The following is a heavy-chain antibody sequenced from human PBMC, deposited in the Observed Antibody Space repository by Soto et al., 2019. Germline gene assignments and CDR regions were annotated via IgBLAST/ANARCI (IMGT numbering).Heavy chain of an antibody. CDR2: INQDGREK. D-gene: IGHD4-4*01. Sequence: PGGSLRLSCAASGFPFGTYWMSWVRQAPGKGLEWVANINQDGREKYYVDSVKGRFTISRDSAKNSLYLQLNSLRAEDTAVYYCARVHSRASYYMDVCGKGATVTVSS. CDR3: ARVHSRASYYMDV. CDR1: GFPFGTYW. V-gene: IGHV3-7*01. J-gene: IGHJ6*03.